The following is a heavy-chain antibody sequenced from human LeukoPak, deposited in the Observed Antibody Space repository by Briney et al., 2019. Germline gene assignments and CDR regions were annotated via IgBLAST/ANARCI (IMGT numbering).Heavy chain of an antibody. CDR2: INHSGST. CDR3: ARRGDYVSFDY. J-gene: IGHJ4*02. CDR1: GGSFSGYY. V-gene: IGHV4-34*01. D-gene: IGHD4-17*01. Sequence: SETLSLTCAVYGGSFSGYYWSWIRQPPGKGLEWIGEINHSGSTNYDPSLKSRVTISVDTSKNQFSLNLSSVTAADTAVYYCARRGDYVSFDYWGQGTLVTVSS.